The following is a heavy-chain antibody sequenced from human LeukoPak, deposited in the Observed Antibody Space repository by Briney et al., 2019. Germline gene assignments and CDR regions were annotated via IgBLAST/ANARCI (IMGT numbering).Heavy chain of an antibody. Sequence: GGSLRLSCAASGFTVSSNDMNWVRQAPGKGLEWVSVIYGGGRTYYADSVKGRFTISRDNSKNTLYLQMNSLRAEDTAVYYCARLSHYNPWDWGQGTLVTVSS. CDR2: IYGGGRT. CDR3: ARLSHYNPWD. CDR1: GFTVSSND. D-gene: IGHD5-24*01. V-gene: IGHV3-66*01. J-gene: IGHJ4*02.